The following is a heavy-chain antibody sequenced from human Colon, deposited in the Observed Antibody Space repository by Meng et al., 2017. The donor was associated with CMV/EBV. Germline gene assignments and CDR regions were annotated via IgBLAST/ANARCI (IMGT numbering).Heavy chain of an antibody. CDR1: GFTCRSHG. CDR3: ATAIEVALDY. Sequence: LACAASGFTCRSHGMHWVQQAPGRGLEWVAVIWYDASKTYYADSVRGRFTISRDNSRSMLYLEMTGLRVEDTAVYYCATAIEVALDYWSQGSLVTVSS. D-gene: IGHD6-19*01. J-gene: IGHJ4*02. V-gene: IGHV3-33*01. CDR2: IWYDASKT.